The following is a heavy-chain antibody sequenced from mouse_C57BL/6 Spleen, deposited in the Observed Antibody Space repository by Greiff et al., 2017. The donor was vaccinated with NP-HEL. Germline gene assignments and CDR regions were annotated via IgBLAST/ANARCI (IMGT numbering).Heavy chain of an antibody. Sequence: QVQLKQSDAELVKPGASVKISCKVSGYTFTDHTIHWMKQRPEQGLEWIGYIYPRDGSTKYNEKFKSKATLTVDKSSSTAYMQLSSLTSEDSAVYYCAIYYSNYRFYAMDYWGQGTSVTVSS. CDR2: IYPRDGST. CDR3: AIYYSNYRFYAMDY. CDR1: GYTFTDHT. J-gene: IGHJ4*01. V-gene: IGHV1-78*01. D-gene: IGHD2-5*01.